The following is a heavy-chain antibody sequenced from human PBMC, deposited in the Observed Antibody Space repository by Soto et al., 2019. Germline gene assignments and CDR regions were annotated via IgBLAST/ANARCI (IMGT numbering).Heavy chain of an antibody. CDR3: DRKCAPDCFDS. V-gene: IGHV5-51*01. J-gene: IGHJ4*02. CDR2: IYPGDSDT. CDR1: GYTFSTYW. Sequence: GESLKISCKGSGYTFSTYWIAWVRKMPGKGLEWMGVIYPGDSDTKYSPAFHGQVTISAVKSINTAYLPWTCLEASDTGMYYCDRKCAPDCFDSWGQGTLFTVSS.